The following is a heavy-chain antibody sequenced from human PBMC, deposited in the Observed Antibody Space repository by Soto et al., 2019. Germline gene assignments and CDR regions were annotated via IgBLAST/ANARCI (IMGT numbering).Heavy chain of an antibody. CDR1: GGDFSNFA. V-gene: IGHV1-69*01. CDR3: AREVSKLVGGTHFAF. Sequence: QVQLVQSGAEVKRPGSSVKVSCKVYGGDFSNFAISWVRQAPGQGLEWVGGIFPLLATATYTQKLHGRVAITADESTTTVYMEVSRLRSDDTAVYYCAREVSKLVGGTHFAFWGQGTLVTVSS. J-gene: IGHJ4*02. D-gene: IGHD1-26*01. CDR2: IFPLLATA.